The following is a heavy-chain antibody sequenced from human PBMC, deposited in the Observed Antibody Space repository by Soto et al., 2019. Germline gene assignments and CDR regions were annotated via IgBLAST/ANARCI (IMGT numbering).Heavy chain of an antibody. J-gene: IGHJ5*02. V-gene: IGHV3-20*04. D-gene: IGHD2-21*02. Sequence: GGSLRLSCAASGFTFDDYGMSWVRQAPGKGLEWVSGINWNGGSTGYADSVKGRFTISRDNAKNSLYLQMNSLRAEDTALYYCARDLGLAYCGGDCYNNWFDPWGQGTLVTVSS. CDR1: GFTFDDYG. CDR3: ARDLGLAYCGGDCYNNWFDP. CDR2: INWNGGST.